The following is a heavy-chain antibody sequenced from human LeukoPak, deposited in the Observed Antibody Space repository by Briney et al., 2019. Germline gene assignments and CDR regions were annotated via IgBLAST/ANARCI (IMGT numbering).Heavy chain of an antibody. CDR2: FSAGGGRT. J-gene: IGHJ2*01. Sequence: PGGSLRLSCVASGFNFSNYAMNWVRQVPGKGLEWVSTFSAGGGRTWYADSVKGRFTISRDNSNSTLYLQMNSLRAEDTAIYYCAKHEERYFDLWGRGTLVTVSS. CDR3: AKHEERYFDL. CDR1: GFNFSNYA. D-gene: IGHD1-26*01. V-gene: IGHV3-23*01.